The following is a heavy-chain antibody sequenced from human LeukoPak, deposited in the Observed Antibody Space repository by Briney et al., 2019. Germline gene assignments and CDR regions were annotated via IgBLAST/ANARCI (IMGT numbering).Heavy chain of an antibody. Sequence: SSETLSLTCTVSGYSISSGYYWGWIRQPPGKGLEWIGSIYHSGSTYYNPSLKSRVTISVDTSKNQFSLKLSSVTAADTAVYYCARVQWAVAATGYGMDVWGQGTTVTVSS. CDR2: IYHSGST. D-gene: IGHD2-15*01. CDR1: GYSISSGYY. V-gene: IGHV4-38-2*02. J-gene: IGHJ6*02. CDR3: ARVQWAVAATGYGMDV.